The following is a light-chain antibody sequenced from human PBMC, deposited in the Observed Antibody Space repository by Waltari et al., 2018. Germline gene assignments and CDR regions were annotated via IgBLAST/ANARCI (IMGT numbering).Light chain of an antibody. CDR3: QTWGTGPVV. V-gene: IGLV4-69*01. CDR1: SGHSNYA. J-gene: IGLJ2*01. CDR2: VNSDGSH. Sequence: QLVLTQSPSASASLGASVKLTCTLSSGHSNYAIAWHQQQPEKGPRYLMKVNSDGSHTKGDGIPDRCSGSSSGAERYLTISSLQSEDEADYYCQTWGTGPVVFGGGTKVTVL.